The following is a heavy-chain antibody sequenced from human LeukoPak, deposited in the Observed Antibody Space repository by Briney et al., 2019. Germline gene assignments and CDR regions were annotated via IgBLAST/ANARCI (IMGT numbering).Heavy chain of an antibody. CDR3: ARDLAGVRGLMAFDI. Sequence: PGGSLRLSCAASGFTFSSYAMHWVRQAPGKGLEYVSAISSNGGSTYYANSVKGRFTISRDNSKNTLYLQMGSLRAEDMAVYYCARDLAGVRGLMAFDIWGQGTMVTVSS. CDR1: GFTFSSYA. CDR2: ISSNGGST. V-gene: IGHV3-64*01. J-gene: IGHJ3*02. D-gene: IGHD3-10*01.